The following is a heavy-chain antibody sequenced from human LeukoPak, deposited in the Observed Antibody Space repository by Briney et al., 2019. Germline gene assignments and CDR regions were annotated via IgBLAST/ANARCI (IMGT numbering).Heavy chain of an antibody. CDR2: IYSGGST. CDR1: GFTVSSNY. CDR3: ANARIKKVVVGSLFSGSFYYYYGMDV. D-gene: IGHD2-2*01. V-gene: IGHV3-66*01. Sequence: QPGGSLRLSCAASGFTVSSNYMSWVRQAPGKGLEWVSVIYSGGSTYYADSVKGRFTISRDNSKNTLYLQMSSLRAEDTAVYYCANARIKKVVVGSLFSGSFYYYYGMDVWGQGTTVAVSS. J-gene: IGHJ6*02.